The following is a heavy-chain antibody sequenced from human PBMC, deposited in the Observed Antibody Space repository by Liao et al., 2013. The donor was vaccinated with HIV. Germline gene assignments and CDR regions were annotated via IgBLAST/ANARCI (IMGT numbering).Heavy chain of an antibody. CDR2: FYHSGTT. J-gene: IGHJ3*02. CDR3: ARAVSSDNYHDAFVY. CDR1: GGSIIYGGYS. Sequence: GGSIIYGGYSWSWIRQSPGKGLEWIGYFYHSGTTYYSPSLKSRVSISVDMSNNHFSLKLRSVTAADTAVYYCARAVSSDNYHDAFVYLGPRDNGHRLF. D-gene: IGHD3-22*01. V-gene: IGHV4-30-2*06.